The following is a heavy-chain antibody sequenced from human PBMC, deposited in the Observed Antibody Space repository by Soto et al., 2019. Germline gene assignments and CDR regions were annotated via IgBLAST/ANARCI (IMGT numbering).Heavy chain of an antibody. J-gene: IGHJ6*02. D-gene: IGHD3-10*01. CDR2: IYYNGNT. V-gene: IGHV4-31*02. CDR3: ARDKGGAALKGSGMDV. Sequence: QVQVQESGPGLVKPSQTLSLKCSVSGGSIGSRDYYWSWIRQHPEKGLEWIGSIYYNGNTDYNPSLRGRPTMSLDTSMNEFSLKLPSGTAADTAVYYCARDKGGAALKGSGMDVWGQGTTVTVS. CDR1: GGSIGSRDYY.